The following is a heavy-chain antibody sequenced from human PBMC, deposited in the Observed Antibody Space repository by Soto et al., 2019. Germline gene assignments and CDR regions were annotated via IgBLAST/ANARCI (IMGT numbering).Heavy chain of an antibody. V-gene: IGHV1-3*01. CDR2: INAGNGNT. J-gene: IGHJ4*02. CDR1: GYTFTSYA. D-gene: IGHD2-21*01. CDR3: AIDLASGIPDS. Sequence: QVQLVQSGAEVKKPGASVKVSCKASGYTFTSYAMHWVRQAPGQRLEGMGWINAGNGNTKYSQNFQGTVTITRDTSASTAYMELSSLRSEDTAVYSCAIDLASGIPDSWGQGPLVTVSS.